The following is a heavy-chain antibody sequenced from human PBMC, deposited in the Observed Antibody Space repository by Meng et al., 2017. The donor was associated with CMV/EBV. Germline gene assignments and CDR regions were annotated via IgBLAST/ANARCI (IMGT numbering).Heavy chain of an antibody. CDR3: ACNEREQLVLEY. CDR1: RVTFIGYS. CDR2: ISSNSNSI. V-gene: IGHV3-21*01. J-gene: IGHJ4*02. D-gene: IGHD6-13*01. Sequence: ASRVTFIGYSMTGVRQAPGKGLWWLSSISSNSNSIYSAYSVNGRFTISRDNVKESLYLQMNGLGAVDTAVYYCACNEREQLVLEYWGQGTLVTVSS.